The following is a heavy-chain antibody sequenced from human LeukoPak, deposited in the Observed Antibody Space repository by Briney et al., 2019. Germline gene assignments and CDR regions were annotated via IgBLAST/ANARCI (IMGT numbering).Heavy chain of an antibody. V-gene: IGHV3-9*01. CDR1: GFTFDDYA. J-gene: IGHJ4*02. Sequence: GGSLRLSCAASGFTFDDYAMHWVRQAPGKGLEWVSGISWNSGSIGYADSVKGRFTISRDNAKNSLYLQMNSLRAEDTAVYYCAKDPHRRNWGQGTLVTVSS. CDR2: ISWNSGSI. CDR3: AKDPHRRN.